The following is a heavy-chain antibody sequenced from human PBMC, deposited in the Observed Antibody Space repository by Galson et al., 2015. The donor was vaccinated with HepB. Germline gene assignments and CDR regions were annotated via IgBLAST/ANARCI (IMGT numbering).Heavy chain of an antibody. CDR3: AAHTADGESTFDF. Sequence: SLRLSCAASGFAFSRYAMSWVRQAPGKGLEWVSAISGSDDSTHFADSGKGRFSIFRDNSKNTLYLQLNSLRAEDTAVYYCAAHTADGESTFDFWGQGTLVTVSS. CDR2: ISGSDDST. CDR1: GFAFSRYA. D-gene: IGHD4-17*01. J-gene: IGHJ4*02. V-gene: IGHV3-23*01.